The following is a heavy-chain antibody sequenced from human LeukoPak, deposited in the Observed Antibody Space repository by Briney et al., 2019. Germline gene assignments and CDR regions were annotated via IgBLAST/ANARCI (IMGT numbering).Heavy chain of an antibody. J-gene: IGHJ6*03. D-gene: IGHD3-3*01. Sequence: SETLSLTCSVSGGSISSYYWTWIRQAPGKGLEWIGYVYYSVSTNYNPSLKSRVSISQDTSKNQVSLKLSSVTAADTAVYYCARQESGPYHYMDVWGKGTTVAVSS. CDR3: ARQESGPYHYMDV. V-gene: IGHV4-59*08. CDR1: GGSISSYY. CDR2: VYYSVST.